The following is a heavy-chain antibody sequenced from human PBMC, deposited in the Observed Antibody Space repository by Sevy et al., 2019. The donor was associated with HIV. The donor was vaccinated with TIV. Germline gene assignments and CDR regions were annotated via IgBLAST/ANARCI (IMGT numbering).Heavy chain of an antibody. CDR3: ASFLRAPKAKLRLLGPPQDPAYYYYGMDV. J-gene: IGHJ6*02. CDR2: FDPEDGET. Sequence: ASVKVSCKVSGYTLTELSMHWVRQAPGKGLEWMGGFDPEDGETIYAQKFQGRVTMTEDTSTDTAYMQLSSLRSEDTAVYYCASFLRAPKAKLRLLGPPQDPAYYYYGMDVWGQGTTVTVSS. D-gene: IGHD3-3*01. CDR1: GYTLTELS. V-gene: IGHV1-24*01.